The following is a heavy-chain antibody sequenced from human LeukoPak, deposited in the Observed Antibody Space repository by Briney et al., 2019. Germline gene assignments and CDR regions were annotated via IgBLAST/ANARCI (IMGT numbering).Heavy chain of an antibody. CDR3: ARNLHYAYDI. CDR2: IYYSGST. D-gene: IGHD4-11*01. J-gene: IGHJ3*02. Sequence: SETLSLTCTVSGGSISSYYWSWIRQPPGKGLEYIGYIYYSGSTDSNASLRSRVTISIDTSKNQFSLKVSSVTAADTAVYYCARNLHYAYDIWGQGTMVSVSS. CDR1: GGSISSYY. V-gene: IGHV4-59*01.